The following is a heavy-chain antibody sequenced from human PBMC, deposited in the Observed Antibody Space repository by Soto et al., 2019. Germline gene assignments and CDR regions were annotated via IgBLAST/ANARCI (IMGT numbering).Heavy chain of an antibody. J-gene: IGHJ6*02. CDR1: GGSISSSIYY. CDR3: ASVNELGGAEYDFWSGSWAHYYYYGMDV. V-gene: IGHV4-39*01. CDR2: IYYSGST. D-gene: IGHD3-3*01. Sequence: PSETLSLTCTVSGGSISSSIYYWGWIRQPPGKGLEWIGSIYYSGSTYYNPSLKSRVTISVDTSKNQFSLKLSSVTAADTAVYYCASVNELGGAEYDFWSGSWAHYYYYGMDVWGQGTTVTVSS.